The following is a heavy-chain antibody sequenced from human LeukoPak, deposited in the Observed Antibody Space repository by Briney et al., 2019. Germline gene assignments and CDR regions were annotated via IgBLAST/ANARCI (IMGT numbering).Heavy chain of an antibody. CDR2: IYYSGST. D-gene: IGHD6-13*01. CDR1: GGSISSSSYY. Sequence: SETLSLTCTVSGGSISSSSYYWGWIRQPPGKGLEWIGTIYYSGSTYYNPSLKSRVTISVDTSKNQFSLKLSSVTAADTAVYYCATFSAGTFDYWGQGTLVTVSS. V-gene: IGHV4-39*07. J-gene: IGHJ4*02. CDR3: ATFSAGTFDY.